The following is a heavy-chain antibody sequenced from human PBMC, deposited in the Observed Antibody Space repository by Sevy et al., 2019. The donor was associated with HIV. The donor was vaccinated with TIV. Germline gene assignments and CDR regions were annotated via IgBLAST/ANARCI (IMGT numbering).Heavy chain of an antibody. V-gene: IGHV4-59*12. CDR1: GGSISSYY. CDR2: IYYSGST. Sequence: SETLSLTCTVSGGSISSYYWSWIRQPPGKGLEWIGYIYYSGSTNYNPSLKSRVTISVDTSKNQFSLKLCSVTAADTAVYYCARLHDSSGYYGYYYYGMDVWGQGTTVTVSS. CDR3: ARLHDSSGYYGYYYYGMDV. D-gene: IGHD3-22*01. J-gene: IGHJ6*02.